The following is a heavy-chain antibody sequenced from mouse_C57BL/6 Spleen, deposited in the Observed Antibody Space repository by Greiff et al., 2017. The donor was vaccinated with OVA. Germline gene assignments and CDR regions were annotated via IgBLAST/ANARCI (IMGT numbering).Heavy chain of an antibody. D-gene: IGHD2-3*01. CDR2: INPYNGDT. J-gene: IGHJ2*01. Sequence: EVQLQESGPELVKPGDSVKISCKASGYSFTGYFLNWVMQSHGKSLEWIGRINPYNGDTFYNQKFKGKATLTVDKSSSTAHMELRSLTSEDSAVYYCARSGNYDDFDYWGQGTTLTVSS. CDR1: GYSFTGYF. CDR3: ARSGNYDDFDY. V-gene: IGHV1-20*01.